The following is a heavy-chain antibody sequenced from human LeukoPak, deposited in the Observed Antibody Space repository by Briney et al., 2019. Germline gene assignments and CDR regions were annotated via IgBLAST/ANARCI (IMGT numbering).Heavy chain of an antibody. CDR3: ARGGEEGYCSGGSCYVGLY. CDR2: INPNSGGT. D-gene: IGHD2-15*01. J-gene: IGHJ4*02. CDR1: GYTLTELS. V-gene: IGHV1-2*02. Sequence: ASVKVSCKVSGYTLTELSMHWVRQTPGQGLEGMGWINPNSGGTNYAQKFQGRVTMTRDTSISTAYMELSRLRSDDTAVYYCARGGEEGYCSGGSCYVGLYWGQGTLVTVSS.